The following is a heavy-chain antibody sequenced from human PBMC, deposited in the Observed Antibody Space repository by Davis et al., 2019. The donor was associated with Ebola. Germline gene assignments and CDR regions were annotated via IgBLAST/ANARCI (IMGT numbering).Heavy chain of an antibody. CDR2: MRYDGSDE. CDR1: GFTFSTYA. Sequence: PGGSLRLSCAASGFTFSTYAMHWFRRTPGKGLEWVAFMRYDGSDENYADSVKGRFTISRDNFKNTLFLQMNSLRAEDTAVYYCARDHHSWTPDYWGQGTLVTVSS. V-gene: IGHV3-30*02. D-gene: IGHD6-13*01. J-gene: IGHJ4*02. CDR3: ARDHHSWTPDY.